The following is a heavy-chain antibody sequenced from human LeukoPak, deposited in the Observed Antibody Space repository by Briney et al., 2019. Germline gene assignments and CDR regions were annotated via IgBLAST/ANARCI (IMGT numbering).Heavy chain of an antibody. CDR3: ARGLGSGDYVWGSYRYNNWFDP. D-gene: IGHD3-16*02. CDR2: INAGNGNT. V-gene: IGHV1-3*01. CDR1: GYTFTSYA. Sequence: ASVKVSCKASGYTFTSYAMHWVRQAPGQRLEWLGWINAGNGNTKYSQKFQGRVTITRNTSISTAYMELSSLRSEDTAVYYCARGLGSGDYVWGSYRYNNWFDPWGQGTLVTVSS. J-gene: IGHJ5*02.